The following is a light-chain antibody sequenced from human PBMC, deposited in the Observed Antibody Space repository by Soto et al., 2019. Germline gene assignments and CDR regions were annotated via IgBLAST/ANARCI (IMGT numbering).Light chain of an antibody. CDR2: KAS. J-gene: IGKJ1*01. Sequence: DIQMTQSPSTLSASVGDRVTITCRASQSVSRWLAWYQQKPGKAPEVLIYKASTLKYGVPSRFSGSGSGTEFTLTISSLQPNDFATYYCQQYDSFSTFVQGTKVEIK. V-gene: IGKV1-5*03. CDR1: QSVSRW. CDR3: QQYDSFST.